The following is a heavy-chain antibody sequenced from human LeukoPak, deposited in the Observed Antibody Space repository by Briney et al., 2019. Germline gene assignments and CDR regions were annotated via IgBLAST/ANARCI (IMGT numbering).Heavy chain of an antibody. D-gene: IGHD1-1*01. Sequence: GASVTVSCKASGYTFTGYFIQWVRQAPGQGLELMGWINTNSDNTNYAQKFQGRVTITRDTSNNTAYMELTRLTSDDTAVYYCARDTQLLLHNYHWGQGTLVTVSS. CDR1: GYTFTGYF. V-gene: IGHV1-2*02. J-gene: IGHJ5*02. CDR3: ARDTQLLLHNYH. CDR2: INTNSDNT.